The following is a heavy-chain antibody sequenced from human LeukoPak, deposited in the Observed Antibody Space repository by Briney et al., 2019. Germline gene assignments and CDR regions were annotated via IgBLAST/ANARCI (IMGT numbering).Heavy chain of an antibody. V-gene: IGHV3-23*01. CDR3: ARERVSGYCAFDI. CDR1: GFTFSSYA. D-gene: IGHD3-22*01. Sequence: GGSLRLSCAASGFTFSSYAMSWGRQAPGKGLGWVSAISGSGGSTYYADSVKGRFTISRDNSKNTLYLQMNRLRAEDTAVYYCARERVSGYCAFDIWGQGTMVTVSS. J-gene: IGHJ3*02. CDR2: ISGSGGST.